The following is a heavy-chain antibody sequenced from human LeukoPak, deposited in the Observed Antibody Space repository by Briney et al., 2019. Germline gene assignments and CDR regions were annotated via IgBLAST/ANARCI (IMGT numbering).Heavy chain of an antibody. J-gene: IGHJ5*02. CDR2: IFYSGST. D-gene: IGHD4-17*01. V-gene: IGHV4-61*01. CDR1: GGSVSSGSYY. CDR3: ARHGVDDYGDYRGWFDP. Sequence: PSETLSLTCTVSGGSVSSGSYYWSWIRQPPGKGLEWIGFIFYSGSTNSNPSLKSRVTISVDTSKNQFSLKLSSVTAADTAVYYCARHGVDDYGDYRGWFDPRGQGTLVTVFS.